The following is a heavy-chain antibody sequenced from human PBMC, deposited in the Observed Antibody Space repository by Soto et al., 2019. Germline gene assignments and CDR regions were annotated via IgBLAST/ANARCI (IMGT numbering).Heavy chain of an antibody. CDR3: ARGLLVRTGSYYYYYYGMDV. Sequence: SETLSLTCAVYGGSFSGYYWSWIRPPPGKGLGWIGEINHSGTTNYNPSHKSRVTISVDTAKKQFSLKLSSVTAADTAVYYCARGLLVRTGSYYYYYYGMDVWGQGTMVTVSS. CDR2: INHSGTT. V-gene: IGHV4-34*01. J-gene: IGHJ6*02. D-gene: IGHD3-10*01. CDR1: GGSFSGYY.